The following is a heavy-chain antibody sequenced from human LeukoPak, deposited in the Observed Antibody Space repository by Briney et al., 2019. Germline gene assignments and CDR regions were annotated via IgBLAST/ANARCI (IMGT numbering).Heavy chain of an antibody. V-gene: IGHV3-74*01. CDR2: INSDGSIT. CDR1: GFTFTTYW. CDR3: ARDAVDTANAV. J-gene: IGHJ6*02. D-gene: IGHD5-18*01. Sequence: PGGSLRLSCAASGFTFTTYWMHWVRQAPGKGLVWVSHINSDGSITSYADSVKGRFTISRDNAKKTLYLQMNSLRAEDTAVYYCARDAVDTANAVWGQGTTVTVSS.